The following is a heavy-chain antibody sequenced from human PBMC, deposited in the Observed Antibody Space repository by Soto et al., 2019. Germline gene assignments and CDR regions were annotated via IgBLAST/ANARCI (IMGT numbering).Heavy chain of an antibody. Sequence: PSQTLSLTCAIPGDSVSSNSAAWNWIRQSPSRGLEWLGRTYYRSKWYNDYAVSVKSRITINPDTSKNQFSLQLNSVTPEDTAVYYCARDRSGGKQWLVNYYYYYYGMDVWGQGTTVTVSS. D-gene: IGHD6-19*01. CDR2: TYYRSKWYN. CDR1: GDSVSSNSAA. J-gene: IGHJ6*02. V-gene: IGHV6-1*01. CDR3: ARDRSGGKQWLVNYYYYYYGMDV.